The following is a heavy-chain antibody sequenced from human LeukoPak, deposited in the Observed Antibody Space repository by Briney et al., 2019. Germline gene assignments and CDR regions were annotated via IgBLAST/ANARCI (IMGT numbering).Heavy chain of an antibody. D-gene: IGHD2-2*01. Sequence: SETLSLTCTVSGGSISSSSYYWSWIRQPPGKGLEWIGYIYYSGSTNYNPSLKSRVTISVDTSKNQFSLKLSSVTAADTAVYYCARFRKYCSSTSCPYYGMDVWGQGTTVTVSS. CDR1: GGSISSSSYY. V-gene: IGHV4-61*01. J-gene: IGHJ6*02. CDR2: IYYSGST. CDR3: ARFRKYCSSTSCPYYGMDV.